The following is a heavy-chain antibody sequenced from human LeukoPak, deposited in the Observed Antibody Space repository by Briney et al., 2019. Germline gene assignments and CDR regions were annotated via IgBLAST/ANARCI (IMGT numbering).Heavy chain of an antibody. J-gene: IGHJ6*03. Sequence: SETLSLTCTVSGGSISSYYWSWIRQPAGKGLEWIGRIYTCGSTNYNPSLKSRVTMSVDTSKNQFSLKLSSVTAADTAVYYCARVMWGRDSSSYTGYYYYYYMDVWGKGTTVTVSS. V-gene: IGHV4-4*07. CDR1: GGSISSYY. D-gene: IGHD6-13*01. CDR2: IYTCGST. CDR3: ARVMWGRDSSSYTGYYYYYYMDV.